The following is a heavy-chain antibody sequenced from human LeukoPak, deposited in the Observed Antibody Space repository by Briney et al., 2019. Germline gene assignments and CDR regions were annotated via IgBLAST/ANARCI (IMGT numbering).Heavy chain of an antibody. J-gene: IGHJ4*02. D-gene: IGHD1-1*01. CDR3: ATSITTPGAFDI. V-gene: IGHV3-15*07. Sequence: GGSLRLSCAASSITFTKAWMNWVRQAPGKGLEWVARIVSETVGGRTDYAASVKGGFTISRDDSKSTLFLQMSSLKIEDTAVYYCATSITTPGAFDIWGQGVLVTVSS. CDR2: IVSETVGGRT. CDR1: SITFTKAW.